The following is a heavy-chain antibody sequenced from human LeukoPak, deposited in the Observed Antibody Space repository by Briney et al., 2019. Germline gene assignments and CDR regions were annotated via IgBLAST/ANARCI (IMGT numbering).Heavy chain of an antibody. J-gene: IGHJ5*02. CDR3: TSPSGRGVQNWFDP. Sequence: GGSLRLSCAASGFTFSGSAMHWVRRASGKRLEWVGRIRSKANSYATAYAASVKGRFTISRDDSKNTAYLQMNSLKTEDAAVYYCTSPSGRGVQNWFDPWGQGTLVTVSS. D-gene: IGHD3-10*01. CDR2: IRSKANSYAT. CDR1: GFTFSGSA. V-gene: IGHV3-73*01.